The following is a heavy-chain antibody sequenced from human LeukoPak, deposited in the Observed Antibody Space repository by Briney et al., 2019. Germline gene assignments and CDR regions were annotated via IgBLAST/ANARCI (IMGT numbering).Heavy chain of an antibody. Sequence: ASVKVSCKASGGTFSSYAISWVRQAPGQGLEWMGGIIPIFGTANYAQKFQGRVTITADKSTSTACMELSSLRSEDTAVYYCAIVLRYFDWSGIDIWGQGTMVTVSS. D-gene: IGHD3-9*01. J-gene: IGHJ3*02. V-gene: IGHV1-69*06. CDR2: IIPIFGTA. CDR3: AIVLRYFDWSGIDI. CDR1: GGTFSSYA.